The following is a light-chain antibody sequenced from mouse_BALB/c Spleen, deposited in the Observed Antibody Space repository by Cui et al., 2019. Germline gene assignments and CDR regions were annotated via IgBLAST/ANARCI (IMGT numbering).Light chain of an antibody. Sequence: DTQMTQPTSPLSASLRDRVTIRCRPSQDISNYLNWYQQKPDRTVKSRIYDTSRLHSGVPARFSGSGSGTDYSLTISNLEEEDIATYFCQQWNTLPPTFGAGTKLEIK. CDR3: QQWNTLPPT. CDR1: QDISNY. CDR2: DTS. J-gene: IGKJ1*01. V-gene: IGKV10-96*01.